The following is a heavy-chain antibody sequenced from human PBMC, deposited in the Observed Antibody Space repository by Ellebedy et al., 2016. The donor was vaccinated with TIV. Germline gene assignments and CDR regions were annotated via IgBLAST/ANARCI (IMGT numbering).Heavy chain of an antibody. CDR1: GYTFTSYY. CDR2: INPSGGST. Sequence: ASVKVSCKASGYTFTSYYMQWVRQAPGQGLEWMGIINPSGGSTSYAQKFQGRVTMTRDTSTSTVYMELSSLRSEDTAVYYCAIGGPGGYDSSTTKGAFDIWGQGTMVTVSS. CDR3: AIGGPGGYDSSTTKGAFDI. V-gene: IGHV1-46*01. J-gene: IGHJ3*02. D-gene: IGHD5-12*01.